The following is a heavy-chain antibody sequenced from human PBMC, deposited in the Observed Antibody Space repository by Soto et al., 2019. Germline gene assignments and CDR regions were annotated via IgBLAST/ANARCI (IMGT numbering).Heavy chain of an antibody. J-gene: IGHJ4*02. D-gene: IGHD5-18*01. CDR1: GYTFTSYG. CDR2: ISAYNGNT. CDR3: ASDRSPVGCSYGRPPFDY. Sequence: ASVKVSCKASGYTFTSYGISWVRQAPGQGLEWMGWISAYNGNTNYAQKLQGRVTMTTDTSTSTAYMELRSLRSDDTAVYYCASDRSPVGCSYGRPPFDYWGQGTLVAVSS. V-gene: IGHV1-18*01.